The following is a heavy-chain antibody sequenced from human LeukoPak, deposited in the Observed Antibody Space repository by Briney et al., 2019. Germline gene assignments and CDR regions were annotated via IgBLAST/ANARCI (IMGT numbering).Heavy chain of an antibody. CDR1: GFTFSSHE. CDR3: ARRANSYGLDYFDY. V-gene: IGHV3-48*03. D-gene: IGHD3-16*02. CDR2: ISSGGKTP. Sequence: PGGSLRLSCAASGFTFSSHEMNWVRQAPGKGLEWVSYISSGGKTPYYADSVKGRFTISRDNAKNSLYLQMNSLRVADTAVYYCARRANSYGLDYFDYWGQGILVTVSS. J-gene: IGHJ4*02.